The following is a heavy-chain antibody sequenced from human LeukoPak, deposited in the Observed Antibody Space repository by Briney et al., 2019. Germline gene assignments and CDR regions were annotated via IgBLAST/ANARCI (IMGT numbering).Heavy chain of an antibody. CDR2: INHSGST. V-gene: IGHV4-34*01. J-gene: IGHJ1*01. CDR1: GGSFSGYY. Sequence: SETLSLTCAVYGGSFSGYYWSWLRQTPGKGLEWIGEINHSGSTNYNPSLKSRVTISVDTSKNQFSLKLSSVTAADTAVYYCARGHLFQHWGQGTLVTVSS. CDR3: ARGHLFQH.